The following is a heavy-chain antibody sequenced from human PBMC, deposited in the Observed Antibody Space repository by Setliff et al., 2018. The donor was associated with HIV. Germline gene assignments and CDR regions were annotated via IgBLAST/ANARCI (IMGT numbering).Heavy chain of an antibody. CDR2: IYSDGST. CDR1: GFTVSGSY. V-gene: IGHV3-66*02. Sequence: PGGSLRLSCAASGFTVSGSYVSWVRQAPGKGLEWVSTIYSDGSTYHADSVKGRFTLSRDNSKNTLYLQMNSLTPEDTAVYYCAKPRLYNSALENWGQGTLVTVSS. D-gene: IGHD1-1*01. CDR3: AKPRLYNSALEN. J-gene: IGHJ4*02.